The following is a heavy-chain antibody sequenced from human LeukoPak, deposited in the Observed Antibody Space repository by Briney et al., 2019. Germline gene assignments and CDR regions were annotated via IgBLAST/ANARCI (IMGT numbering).Heavy chain of an antibody. CDR3: ARVPAAGGRYRLNGGTNWFDP. CDR2: IYYSGST. CDR1: SGSISTSNYY. V-gene: IGHV4-39*07. Sequence: PSETLSLTCTVSSGSISTSNYYWGWIRQPPGKGLEWIGSIYYSGSTYYNPSLKSRVTISVDTSKNQFSLKLSSVTAADTAVYYCARVPAAGGRYRLNGGTNWFDPWGQGTLVTVSS. D-gene: IGHD6-13*01. J-gene: IGHJ5*02.